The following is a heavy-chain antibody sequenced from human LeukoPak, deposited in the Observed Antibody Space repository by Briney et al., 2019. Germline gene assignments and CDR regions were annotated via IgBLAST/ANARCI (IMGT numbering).Heavy chain of an antibody. D-gene: IGHD3-9*01. J-gene: IGHJ4*02. Sequence: GRSLRLSWAASGFTYSGYAMHWVRQAPGKGLEWVAVISYDGSNKYYADSVKGRFTISRDNSKNTLYLQMNSLRAEDTAVYYCARDLGLTGYYATFDYWGQGTLVTVSS. CDR2: ISYDGSNK. V-gene: IGHV3-30-3*01. CDR1: GFTYSGYA. CDR3: ARDLGLTGYYATFDY.